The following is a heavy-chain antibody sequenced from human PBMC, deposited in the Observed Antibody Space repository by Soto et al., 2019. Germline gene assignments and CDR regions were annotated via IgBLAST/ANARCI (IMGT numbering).Heavy chain of an antibody. J-gene: IGHJ3*02. D-gene: IGHD4-17*01. CDR3: ARDYVDYAASARHDAFDI. V-gene: IGHV3-11*01. CDR2: ISSSGSTI. Sequence: SLRLSCAASGFTFSDYYMSWIRQAPGKGLEWVSYISSSGSTIYYADSVKGRFTISRDNAKNSLYLQMNSLRAEDTAVHYCARDYVDYAASARHDAFDIWGQGTMVTVSS. CDR1: GFTFSDYY.